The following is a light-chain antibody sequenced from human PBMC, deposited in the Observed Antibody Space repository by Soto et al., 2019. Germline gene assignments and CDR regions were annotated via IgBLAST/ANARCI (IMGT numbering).Light chain of an antibody. CDR2: GAT. CDR1: ESVGDY. Sequence: EIVWTHSPGALSCSRGEMAALSCGASESVGDYLAWYQQKPGQAPRLLIYGATKRTSGTPDRFSGTGSETAFTLAISRLEPGDFAVYYCQQYVTSPAITFGQGTRLEIK. CDR3: QQYVTSPAIT. V-gene: IGKV3-20*01. J-gene: IGKJ5*01.